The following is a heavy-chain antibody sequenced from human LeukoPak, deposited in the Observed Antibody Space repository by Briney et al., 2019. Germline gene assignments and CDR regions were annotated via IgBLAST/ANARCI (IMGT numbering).Heavy chain of an antibody. CDR3: ARTISFMWFDP. D-gene: IGHD3-16*01. V-gene: IGHV4-4*09. CDR2: IYTSGST. J-gene: IGHJ5*02. Sequence: SETLSLTCTVSGGSISSYYWSWIRQPPGKGLEWIGYIYTSGSTNYNPSLKSRVSISVDTSKNQFSLKLSSVTAADTAAYYCARTISFMWFDPWGQGTLVTVSS. CDR1: GGSISSYY.